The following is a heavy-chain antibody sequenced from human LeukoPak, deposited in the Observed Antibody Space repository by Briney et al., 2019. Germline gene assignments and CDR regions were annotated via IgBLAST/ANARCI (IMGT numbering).Heavy chain of an antibody. J-gene: IGHJ4*02. D-gene: IGHD6-19*01. CDR1: GFTFSSYA. Sequence: GGSLRLSCAASGFTFSSYAMSWVRQAPGKGLEWVSAISGSGGSTYYADSVKGRFTISRDNSKDTLYLQMNSLRAEDTAVYHCAKGRGLGIAVAGSVDYWGQGTLVTVSS. CDR2: ISGSGGST. V-gene: IGHV3-23*01. CDR3: AKGRGLGIAVAGSVDY.